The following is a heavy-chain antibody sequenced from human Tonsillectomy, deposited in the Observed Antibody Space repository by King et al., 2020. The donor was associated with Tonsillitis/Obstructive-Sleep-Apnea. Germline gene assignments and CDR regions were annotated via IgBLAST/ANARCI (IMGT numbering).Heavy chain of an antibody. V-gene: IGHV4-34*01. D-gene: IGHD2-2*01. CDR1: GGSFSGYY. Sequence: VQLQQWGAGLLKPSETLSLTCAVYGGSFSGYYWSWIRQPPGKGLEWIGEINHSGSTNYNPSLKSRLTISVDTSKNQFSLKLSLVTAADTAVYYCASDRADIVVVPAAPPSFDYWGQGTLVTVSS. J-gene: IGHJ4*02. CDR2: INHSGST. CDR3: ASDRADIVVVPAAPPSFDY.